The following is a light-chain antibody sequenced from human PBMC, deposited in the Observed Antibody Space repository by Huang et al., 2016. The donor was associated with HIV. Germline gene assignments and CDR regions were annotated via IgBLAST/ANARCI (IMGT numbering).Light chain of an antibody. CDR1: QGISNS. J-gene: IGKJ5*01. CDR2: AAS. V-gene: IGKV1-NL1*01. Sequence: DIQMTQSPSSLSASVGDRVTITCRASQGISNSLAWYQHKLGKAPKLLLYAASRLETGVPSRFIGSVSGPDYSLTITSLQPEDSATYYCQQYYTIPSNFGQGTRLEIK. CDR3: QQYYTIPSN.